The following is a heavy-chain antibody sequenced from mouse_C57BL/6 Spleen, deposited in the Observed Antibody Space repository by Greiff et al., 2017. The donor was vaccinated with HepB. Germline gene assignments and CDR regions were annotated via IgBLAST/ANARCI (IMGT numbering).Heavy chain of an antibody. Sequence: EVMLVESGGGLVKPGGSLKLSCAASGFTFSSYAMSWVRQTPEKRLEWVATISDGGSYTYYPDNVKGRFTISRDNAKNNLYLQMSHLKSEDTAMYYCARDGYYGWFAYWGEGTLVTVSA. D-gene: IGHD2-3*01. V-gene: IGHV5-4*01. CDR3: ARDGYYGWFAY. J-gene: IGHJ3*01. CDR1: GFTFSSYA. CDR2: ISDGGSYT.